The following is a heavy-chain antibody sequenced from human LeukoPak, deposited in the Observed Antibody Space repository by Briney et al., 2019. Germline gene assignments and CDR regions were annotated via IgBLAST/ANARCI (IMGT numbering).Heavy chain of an antibody. CDR1: GYTFTGYY. D-gene: IGHD3-16*02. V-gene: IGHV1-2*02. CDR2: INPNSGGT. J-gene: IGHJ4*02. CDR3: ARVYDYVWGSYRYEALSY. Sequence: ASVKVSCKASGYTFTGYYMHWVRQAPGQGLERMGWINPNSGGTNYAQKFQGRVTMTRDTSISTAYMELSRLRSDDTAVYYCARVYDYVWGSYRYEALSYWGQGTLVTVSS.